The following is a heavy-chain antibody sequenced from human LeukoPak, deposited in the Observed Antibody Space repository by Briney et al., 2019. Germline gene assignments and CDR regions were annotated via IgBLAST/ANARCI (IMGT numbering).Heavy chain of an antibody. CDR2: IIPIFGTA. CDR3: ARSGLASIPNWFDP. D-gene: IGHD5-24*01. J-gene: IGHJ5*02. CDR1: GGTFSSYA. V-gene: IGHV1-69*13. Sequence: ASVKVSCTASGGTFSSYAISWVRQAPGQGLEWMGGIIPIFGTANYAQKFQGRVTITADESTSTAYMELSSLRSEDTAVYYCARSGLASIPNWFDPWGQGTLVTVSS.